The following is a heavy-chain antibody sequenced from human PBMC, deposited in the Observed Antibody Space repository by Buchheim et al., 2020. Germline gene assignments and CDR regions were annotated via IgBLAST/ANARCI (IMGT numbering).Heavy chain of an antibody. V-gene: IGHV3-7*04. Sequence: EVQLVESGGGLVQPGGSLRLSCEVSGLTFSSYWMSWVRQAPGKGLEWVANIKQDGSEKYYVDSVKGRFTISRDNAKNLLFLQMNSLRAEDTAVYYCARDDCSGSTCYPDYCYGMDVWGQGTT. CDR3: ARDDCSGSTCYPDYCYGMDV. CDR2: IKQDGSEK. CDR1: GLTFSSYW. D-gene: IGHD2-15*01. J-gene: IGHJ6*02.